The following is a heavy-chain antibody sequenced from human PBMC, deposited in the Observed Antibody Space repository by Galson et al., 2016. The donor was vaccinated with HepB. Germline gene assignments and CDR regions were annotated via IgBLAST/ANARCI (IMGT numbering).Heavy chain of an antibody. Sequence: SLRLSCTVSGSGFKGYGMSWVRQAPGKGLQWVSEIDGEGHTTHHADTVKGRFTMSRDKSQDTVYLEMKSVRVEDTAIYYCAIGATGATWRNWGQGTLVTVSS. CDR2: IDGEGHTT. D-gene: IGHD1-1*01. V-gene: IGHV3-23*01. J-gene: IGHJ4*02. CDR1: GSGFKGYG. CDR3: AIGATGATWRN.